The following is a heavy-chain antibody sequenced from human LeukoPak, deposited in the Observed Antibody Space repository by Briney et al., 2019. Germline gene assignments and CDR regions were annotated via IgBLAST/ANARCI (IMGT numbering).Heavy chain of an antibody. D-gene: IGHD1-1*01. CDR3: ARDPPRTTAFDL. J-gene: IGHJ3*01. Sequence: ASVKVSCKASGYIFTDYYLHWVRQAPGQGLEWMGWINPKGDATRYAQNSQGRVTMTWDTSISTAYMEVSRLTSDDTAMFYCARDPPRTTAFDLWGQGTMVTVSS. CDR1: GYIFTDYY. CDR2: INPKGDAT. V-gene: IGHV1-2*02.